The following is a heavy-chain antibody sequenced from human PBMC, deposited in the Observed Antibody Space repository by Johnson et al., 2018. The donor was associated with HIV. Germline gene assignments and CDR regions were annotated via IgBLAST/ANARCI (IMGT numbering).Heavy chain of an antibody. CDR1: GFTFSSYA. CDR3: ARDLLYGETAFDI. CDR2: IYSGGST. J-gene: IGHJ3*02. Sequence: MLLVESGGGLVQPGRSLRLSCAASGFTFSSYAMHWVRQAPGKGLEWVSVIYSGGSTYYADSVKGRFTISRDNSKNTLYLQVNSLRGEDTAVYYCARDLLYGETAFDIWGQGTMVTVSS. D-gene: IGHD4-17*01. V-gene: IGHV3-66*01.